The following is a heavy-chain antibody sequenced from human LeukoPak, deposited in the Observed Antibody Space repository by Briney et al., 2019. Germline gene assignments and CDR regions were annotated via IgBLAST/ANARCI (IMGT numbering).Heavy chain of an antibody. CDR1: GYSFTNYW. J-gene: IGHJ4*02. V-gene: IGHV5-51*01. CDR3: AKRSSGYSYAFNY. D-gene: IGHD5-18*01. Sequence: GESLKISCKGSGYSFTNYWIGWVRQMPGKGLEWMGIIYPGDSDTRYSPSFEGQVTISADKSINTAYLQWSSLKASDSAMYYCAKRSSGYSYAFNYWGQGTLVTVSS. CDR2: IYPGDSDT.